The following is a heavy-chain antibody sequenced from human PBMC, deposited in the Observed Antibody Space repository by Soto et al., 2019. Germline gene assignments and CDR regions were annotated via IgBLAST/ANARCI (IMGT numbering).Heavy chain of an antibody. CDR1: GGSISSSNW. Sequence: QVQLQESGPGLVKPSGTLSLTCAVSGGSISSSNWWSWVRQPPGKGLEWIGEIYHSGSTNYNPSPKIRVTISVDKSRNQFSLKLSSVTAADTAVYYCARRWGEGRVDYWGQGTLVTVSS. CDR2: IYHSGST. CDR3: ARRWGEGRVDY. J-gene: IGHJ4*02. V-gene: IGHV4-4*02. D-gene: IGHD3-10*01.